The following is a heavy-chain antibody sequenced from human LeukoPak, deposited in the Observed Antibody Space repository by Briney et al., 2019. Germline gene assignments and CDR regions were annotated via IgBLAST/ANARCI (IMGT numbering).Heavy chain of an antibody. Sequence: GESLKISCKGSGYSFTSYWIGWVRQMPGKGLEWMGIIYSGDSDTRYSPSFQGQVTISADKSISTAYLQWSSLKASDTAMYYCARHPDYSNYDYYYDMDVWGQGTTVTVSS. CDR2: IYSGDSDT. CDR3: ARHPDYSNYDYYYDMDV. CDR1: GYSFTSYW. V-gene: IGHV5-51*01. D-gene: IGHD4-11*01. J-gene: IGHJ6*02.